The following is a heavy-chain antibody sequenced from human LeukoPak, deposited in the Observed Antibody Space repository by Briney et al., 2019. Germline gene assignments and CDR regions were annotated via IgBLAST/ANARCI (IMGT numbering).Heavy chain of an antibody. CDR3: AREPPLTVTIRMDV. Sequence: PGGSLRLSCAASGFTFSSYSMNWVRQAPGKGLEWVSYISSSSSSTIYYADSVKGRFTISRDNAKNSLYLQMNSLRAEDTAVYYCAREPPLTVTIRMDVWGQGTTVTVSS. D-gene: IGHD4-17*01. CDR2: ISSSSSSTI. CDR1: GFTFSSYS. J-gene: IGHJ6*02. V-gene: IGHV3-48*01.